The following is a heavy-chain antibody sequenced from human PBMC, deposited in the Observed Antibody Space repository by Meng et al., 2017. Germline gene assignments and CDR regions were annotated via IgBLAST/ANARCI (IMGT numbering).Heavy chain of an antibody. CDR2: IKSKTDGGTT. CDR3: TTDLPFTEGRVITT. Sequence: EAVLVGAGGGLVKPGGSLSLSCAASGFTFSNAWMSWVRQAPGKGLEWVGRIKSKTDGGTTDYAAHVKGRFTISRDDPENTLYLQMNSLKTEDTAVYYCTTDLPFTEGRVITTWGQGTLVTVSS. D-gene: IGHD1-14*01. CDR1: GFTFSNAW. V-gene: IGHV3-15*01. J-gene: IGHJ5*02.